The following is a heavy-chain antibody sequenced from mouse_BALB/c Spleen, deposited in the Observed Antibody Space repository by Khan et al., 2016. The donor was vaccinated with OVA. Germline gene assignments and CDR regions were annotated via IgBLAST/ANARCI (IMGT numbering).Heavy chain of an antibody. D-gene: IGHD1-1*01. J-gene: IGHJ3*01. CDR2: IYPGSGNT. Sequence: QVQLQQSGPELVNPGASVKISCKASGYISTDYYINWVKQKPGQGLEWIGWIYPGSGNTNYNEDFKGKATLTVDTSSSTANMQLSSLTSEDTAVYFCARGNCYGSTSWFGYWGQGTLVTVST. V-gene: IGHV1-84*02. CDR1: GYISTDYY. CDR3: ARGNCYGSTSWFGY.